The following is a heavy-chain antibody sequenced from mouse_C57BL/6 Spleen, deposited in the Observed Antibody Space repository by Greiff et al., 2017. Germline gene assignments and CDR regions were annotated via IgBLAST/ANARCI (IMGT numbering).Heavy chain of an antibody. CDR2: IYPGDGDT. CDR1: GYAFSSSW. CDR3: ARSPMDY. Sequence: QVQLQQSGPELVKPGASVKISCKASGYAFSSSWMNWVKQRPGKGLEWIGRIYPGDGDTNYNGKFKGKATLTADKSSSPAYMQLSSLTSEYSAVYFCARSPMDYWGQGTSVTVSS. V-gene: IGHV1-82*01. J-gene: IGHJ4*01.